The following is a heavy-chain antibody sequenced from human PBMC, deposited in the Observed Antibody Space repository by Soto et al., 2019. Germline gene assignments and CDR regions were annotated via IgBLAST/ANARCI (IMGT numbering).Heavy chain of an antibody. D-gene: IGHD1-26*01. J-gene: IGHJ6*02. Sequence: VASVKVSCKASGFTFTSSAVQWVRQARGQRLEWIGWIVVGSGNTNYAQKFQERVTITRDMSTSTAYMELSSLRSEDTAVYYCAALVKGLVDGMDVWGQGTTVTVSS. CDR3: AALVKGLVDGMDV. CDR2: IVVGSGNT. V-gene: IGHV1-58*01. CDR1: GFTFTSSA.